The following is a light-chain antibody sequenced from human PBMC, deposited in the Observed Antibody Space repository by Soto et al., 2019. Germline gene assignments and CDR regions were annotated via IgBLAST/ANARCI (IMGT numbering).Light chain of an antibody. J-gene: IGKJ1*01. Sequence: EIVLTQSPGTLSLSPGERATLSCRASQSISSNYLAWYQQKPGQAPRLLIYGASTRATGIPARFSGSGSGTEFTLTISSLQSEDFAEYHCQQYNNWPQTLGQGTKVDIK. CDR2: GAS. CDR3: QQYNNWPQT. CDR1: QSISSN. V-gene: IGKV3-15*01.